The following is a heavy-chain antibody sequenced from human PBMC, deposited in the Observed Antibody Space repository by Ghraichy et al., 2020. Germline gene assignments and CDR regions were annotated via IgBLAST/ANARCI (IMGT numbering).Heavy chain of an antibody. Sequence: GESLNISCAASGFTFSSYSMNWVRQAPGKGLEWVSSISSSGHSIYYADSVKGRFTISRDNAKNSLYLQMNSLRAEDTAVYYCARDSPDGYCSSTSCYWGSDYWGQGTLVTVSS. V-gene: IGHV3-21*01. D-gene: IGHD2-2*03. CDR2: ISSSGHSI. J-gene: IGHJ4*02. CDR1: GFTFSSYS. CDR3: ARDSPDGYCSSTSCYWGSDY.